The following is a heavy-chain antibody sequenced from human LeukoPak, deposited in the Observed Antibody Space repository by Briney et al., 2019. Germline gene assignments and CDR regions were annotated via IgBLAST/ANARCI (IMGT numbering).Heavy chain of an antibody. D-gene: IGHD3-9*01. V-gene: IGHV3-23*01. CDR3: AKDIRATMTGSDAFDI. Sequence: GGSLRLSCAASGFTFSSFAMSWVRQAPGKGLEWVSAISGSGGSTYYADSVKGRFTISRGNSKNTLYLQMNSLRAEDTAVYYCAKDIRATMTGSDAFDIWGQGTMVTVSS. J-gene: IGHJ3*02. CDR2: ISGSGGST. CDR1: GFTFSSFA.